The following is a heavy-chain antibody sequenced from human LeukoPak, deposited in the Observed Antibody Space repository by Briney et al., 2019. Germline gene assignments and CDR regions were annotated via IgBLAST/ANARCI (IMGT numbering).Heavy chain of an antibody. V-gene: IGHV3-64*02. CDR1: GFSFSNYS. D-gene: IGHD3-10*01. CDR2: ISTSGDST. CDR3: ARYGSAGVRDAAEFDI. Sequence: GGSLRLSCAVSGFSFSNYSVHWVRQVPEKGLEYVSAISTSGDSTHYVDSVKGRFTISRDNSKNTLYLQMGSLRLEDMAVYYCARYGSAGVRDAAEFDIWGQGTMVTVSS. J-gene: IGHJ3*02.